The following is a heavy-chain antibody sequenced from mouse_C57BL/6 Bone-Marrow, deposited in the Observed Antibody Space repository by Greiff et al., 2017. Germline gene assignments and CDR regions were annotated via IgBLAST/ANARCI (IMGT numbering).Heavy chain of an antibody. D-gene: IGHD1-1*01. Sequence: VQLQQSGPGLVKPSQSLSLTCSVTGYSITSGYYWNWIRQFPGNKLEWMGYISYDGSNNYNPSLKNRISITRDTSKNQFFLKLNSVTTEDTATYYCARGPTTVLGHWYFDVWGTGTTVTVSS. CDR3: ARGPTTVLGHWYFDV. J-gene: IGHJ1*03. CDR2: ISYDGSN. V-gene: IGHV3-6*01. CDR1: GYSITSGYY.